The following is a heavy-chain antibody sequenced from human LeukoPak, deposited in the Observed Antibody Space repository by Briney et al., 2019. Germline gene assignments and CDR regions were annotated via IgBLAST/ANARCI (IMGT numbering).Heavy chain of an antibody. CDR1: GFTFSSYW. V-gene: IGHV3-7*03. D-gene: IGHD3-22*01. J-gene: IGHJ4*02. Sequence: GGSLSLSWAASGFTFSSYWMSWVRQAPEKGVVWVANIKPDGSEKKYVDSVKGRFTISRDNAKNSLCLQMNSLRAEDTAVYYCARQANYYYDSSGYYYFAYWGQGTLVTVSS. CDR2: IKPDGSEK. CDR3: ARQANYYYDSSGYYYFAY.